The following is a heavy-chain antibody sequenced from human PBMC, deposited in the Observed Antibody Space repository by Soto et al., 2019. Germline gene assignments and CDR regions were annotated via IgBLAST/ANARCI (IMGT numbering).Heavy chain of an antibody. Sequence: GGSLRLSCAASGFTVSDNYMSWVRQAPGKGLEWVSAIYSGGSTYYTDSVKGRFTISRDNSKNTLYLQMNSLRGEDTAVFYCVRASGSRFFDYWGQGTLVTVST. V-gene: IGHV3-53*01. CDR2: IYSGGST. J-gene: IGHJ4*02. CDR1: GFTVSDNY. CDR3: VRASGSRFFDY. D-gene: IGHD1-26*01.